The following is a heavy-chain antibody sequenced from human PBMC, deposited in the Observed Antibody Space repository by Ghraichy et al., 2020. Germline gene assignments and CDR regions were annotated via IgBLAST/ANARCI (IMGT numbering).Heavy chain of an antibody. CDR3: ARSAATRRPFHY. CDR1: AGSISVGTYS. Sequence: SETLSLTCTPSAGSISVGTYSWNWIRQPPGGRLEWIGYIFHTGGTYFNPSLESRVTISLDTTENHMSLTVKSVTAADTAVYFCARSAATRRPFHYWGQGTLVTVSS. J-gene: IGHJ4*02. V-gene: IGHV4-61*03. CDR2: IFHTGGT. D-gene: IGHD2-2*01.